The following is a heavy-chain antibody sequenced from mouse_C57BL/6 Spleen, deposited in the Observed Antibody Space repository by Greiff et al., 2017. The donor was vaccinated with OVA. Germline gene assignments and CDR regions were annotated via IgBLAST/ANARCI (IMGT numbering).Heavy chain of an antibody. CDR3: ARDRPVVAGYSAMDY. CDR2: ISDGGSYT. D-gene: IGHD1-1*01. Sequence: EVKLEESGGGLVKPGGSLKLSCAASGFTFSSYAMSWVRQTPEKRLEWVATISDGGSYTYYPDNVKGRFTISRDNAKNNLYLQMRHLNSEDTAMYYCARDRPVVAGYSAMDYWGQGTSVTVSA. CDR1: GFTFSSYA. V-gene: IGHV5-4*01. J-gene: IGHJ4*01.